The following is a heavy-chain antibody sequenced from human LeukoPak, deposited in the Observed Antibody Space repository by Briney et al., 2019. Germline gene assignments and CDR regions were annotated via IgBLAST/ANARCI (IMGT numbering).Heavy chain of an antibody. V-gene: IGHV3-23*01. J-gene: IGHJ4*02. CDR3: ASEGFGWLLYGAEYYFDY. CDR2: ISGSGGST. CDR1: GFTFSSYA. Sequence: GGSLRLSCAASGFTFSSYAMSWVRQAPGKGLEWVSAISGSGGSTYYADSVKGRFTISRDNSKNTLYLQMNSLRAEDTAVYYCASEGFGWLLYGAEYYFDYWGQGTLVTVSS. D-gene: IGHD3-9*01.